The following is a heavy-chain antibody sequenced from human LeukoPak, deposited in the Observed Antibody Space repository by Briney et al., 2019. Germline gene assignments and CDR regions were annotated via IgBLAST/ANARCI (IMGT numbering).Heavy chain of an antibody. CDR2: IYTSGST. V-gene: IGHV4-4*07. D-gene: IGHD5-18*01. CDR1: GGSISSYY. J-gene: IGHJ6*03. CDR3: ARDADTAMVNYYYYYYMDV. Sequence: SETLSLTCTVSGGSISSYYWSWIRQPAGKGLEWIGRIYTSGSTNYNPSLKSRVTMSVDTSKNQFSLKLSSVTAADTAVYYCARDADTAMVNYYYYYYMDVWGQGTTVTISS.